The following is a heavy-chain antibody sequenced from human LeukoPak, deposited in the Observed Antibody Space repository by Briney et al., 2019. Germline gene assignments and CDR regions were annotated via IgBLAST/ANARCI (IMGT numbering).Heavy chain of an antibody. Sequence: GGSLRLSCGASGFTFSNYWMSWVRQAPGKGLEWVINISQDGSGKNYADSVEGRFTISRDNAKNTLYLQMSSLRAEDTAVYYCASVPWGAFDIWGQGTMVTVSS. V-gene: IGHV3-7*01. CDR1: GFTFSNYW. D-gene: IGHD7-27*01. J-gene: IGHJ3*02. CDR3: ASVPWGAFDI. CDR2: ISQDGSGK.